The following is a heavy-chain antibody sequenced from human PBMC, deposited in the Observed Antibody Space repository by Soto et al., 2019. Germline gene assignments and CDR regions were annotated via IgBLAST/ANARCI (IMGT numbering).Heavy chain of an antibody. CDR2: ISVYNGET. V-gene: IGHV1-18*01. CDR1: GYTFTTFG. Sequence: QVQLVQSGTEEKKAGSSVRVSCKTSGYTFTTFGISWIRQAPGQGPELFAWISVYNGETNYAKKAQGRVTVTTDTLTTTAYLELRSLRPDDTAVYYCARVYCGGDCFSGGDFDYWGQGTLVTVSP. CDR3: ARVYCGGDCFSGGDFDY. D-gene: IGHD2-21*01. J-gene: IGHJ4*02.